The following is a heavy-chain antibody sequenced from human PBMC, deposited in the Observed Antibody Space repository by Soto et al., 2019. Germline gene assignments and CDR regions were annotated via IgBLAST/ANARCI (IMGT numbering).Heavy chain of an antibody. CDR3: ATYSGGRYYYYMDV. CDR1: GFTFTSSA. Sequence: ASVKVSCKASGFTFTSSAMQWVRQARGQRLEWIGRIVVGSGNTNYAQKFQERVTITRDMSTSTAYMELSSLRSEDTAVYYCATYSGGRYYYYMDVWGKGTTVTVSS. J-gene: IGHJ6*03. D-gene: IGHD2-15*01. CDR2: IVVGSGNT. V-gene: IGHV1-58*02.